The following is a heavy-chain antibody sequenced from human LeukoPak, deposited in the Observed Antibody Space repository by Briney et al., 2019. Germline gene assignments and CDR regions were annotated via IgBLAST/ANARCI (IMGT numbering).Heavy chain of an antibody. J-gene: IGHJ5*02. D-gene: IGHD3-3*01. Sequence: ASVKVSCKASGYTFTSYDINWVRQATGQGLEWMGWMNPNSGNTGYAQKFQGRVTITRNTSISTAYMELSSLRSEDTAVYYCARGNYDFWSGLTDWFDPWGQGTLVTVSS. CDR1: GYTFTSYD. CDR3: ARGNYDFWSGLTDWFDP. CDR2: MNPNSGNT. V-gene: IGHV1-8*03.